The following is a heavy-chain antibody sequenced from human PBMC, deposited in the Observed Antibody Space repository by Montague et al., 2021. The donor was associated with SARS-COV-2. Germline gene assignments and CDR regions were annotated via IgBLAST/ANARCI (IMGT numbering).Heavy chain of an antibody. D-gene: IGHD3-10*01. Sequence: SETLSLTCAVYGGSFSGYYWSWIRQPPEKGLEWIGEINQSGRTNNNPSLKSRVTISVDTSKNQFSLKLSSVTAADTAVYYCARGGGSVWGVTVSAELDYWGQGILVTVSS. CDR3: ARGGGSVWGVTVSAELDY. V-gene: IGHV4-34*01. CDR1: GGSFSGYY. J-gene: IGHJ4*02. CDR2: INQSGRT.